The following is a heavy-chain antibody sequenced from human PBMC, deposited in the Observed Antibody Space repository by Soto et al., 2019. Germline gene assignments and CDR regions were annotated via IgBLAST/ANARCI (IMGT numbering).Heavy chain of an antibody. Sequence: QVQLQESGPGLVKPSETLSLTCTVSGGSISSYYWSWIRQPPGKGLEWIWYIYDTGSTNYNPSLKSRVTISVDTSKNQFSLKLSSVTAADTAVYYCARARYCSSVSCPRGYYYGLDVWGQGTTVTVS. J-gene: IGHJ6*02. CDR3: ARARYCSSVSCPRGYYYGLDV. CDR1: GGSISSYY. CDR2: IYDTGST. V-gene: IGHV4-59*01. D-gene: IGHD2-2*01.